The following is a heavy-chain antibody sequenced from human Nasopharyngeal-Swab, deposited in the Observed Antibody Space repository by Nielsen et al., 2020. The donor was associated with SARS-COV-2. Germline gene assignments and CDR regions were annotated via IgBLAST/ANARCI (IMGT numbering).Heavy chain of an antibody. CDR3: VKDGYCTNGVCGFDAFDI. CDR1: GFTFSSSA. CDR2: IGAAGNK. D-gene: IGHD2-8*01. Sequence: GGSLRLSCAASGFTFSSSAISWVRQAPGMGLEWVSVIGAAGNKIYADSVKGRFTISRDNSKNTLYLQMNSLRAEDTALYYCVKDGYCTNGVCGFDAFDIWGRGTMVTVSS. J-gene: IGHJ3*02. V-gene: IGHV3-23*01.